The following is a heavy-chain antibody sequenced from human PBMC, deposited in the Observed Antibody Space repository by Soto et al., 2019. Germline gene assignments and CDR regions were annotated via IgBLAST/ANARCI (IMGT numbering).Heavy chain of an antibody. CDR2: ISGGGGTT. CDR1: GFTFSSYS. J-gene: IGHJ4*02. Sequence: SLRLSCAASGFTFSSYSMNWVRQARGKGLEWVSGISGGGGTTYYADSVEGRFTISRDDSKNTLYLQMNSLRAEDTAVYYCAKSLPPYCGGDCYSKAAFLYWGQGTLVTVSS. V-gene: IGHV3-23*01. CDR3: AKSLPPYCGGDCYSKAAFLY. D-gene: IGHD2-21*02.